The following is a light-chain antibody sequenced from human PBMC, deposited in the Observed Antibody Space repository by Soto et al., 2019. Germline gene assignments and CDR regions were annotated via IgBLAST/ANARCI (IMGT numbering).Light chain of an antibody. CDR3: QQRSNWPMT. Sequence: CAATVTLPQAGRATLSCRASQSISGTLAWYQQKPGQAPRLLIYDASNRATGIPARFSGSGSGTDFTLTISSLEPEDFAVYYCQQRSNWPMTFGQGTRLEIK. J-gene: IGKJ5*01. CDR2: DAS. CDR1: QSISGT. V-gene: IGKV3-11*01.